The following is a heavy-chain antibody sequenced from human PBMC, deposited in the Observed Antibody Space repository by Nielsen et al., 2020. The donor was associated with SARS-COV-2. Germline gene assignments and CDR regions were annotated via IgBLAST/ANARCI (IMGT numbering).Heavy chain of an antibody. J-gene: IGHJ4*02. D-gene: IGHD3-22*01. CDR1: GGSISSSSYY. CDR2: IYYSGST. V-gene: IGHV4-39*01. Sequence: SETLSLTCTVSGGSISSSSYYWGWIRQPPGKGLEWIGSIYYSGSTYYNPSLKSRVTISVDTSKNQFSLKLSSVTAADTAVYYCARPYYDSSGYYGVDYWGQGTLVTVSS. CDR3: ARPYYDSSGYYGVDY.